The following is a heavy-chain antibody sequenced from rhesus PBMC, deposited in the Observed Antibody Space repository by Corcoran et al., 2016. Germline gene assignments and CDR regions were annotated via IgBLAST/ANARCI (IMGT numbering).Heavy chain of an antibody. Sequence: QVQLQESGPGLVRPSETLSLTCAVSGVSFSRHRWRWIRQPPGKGLELIGVIGGESGSTKCNPSLKSRFTISKGAAKKQLSLRLGSLTAADTAVYSCARAGGGADGPFFDPWGQGVLVTGSS. V-gene: IGHV4-80*01. CDR1: GVSFSRHR. D-gene: IGHD6-25*01. CDR2: IGGESGST. CDR3: ARAGGGADGPFFDP. J-gene: IGHJ4*01.